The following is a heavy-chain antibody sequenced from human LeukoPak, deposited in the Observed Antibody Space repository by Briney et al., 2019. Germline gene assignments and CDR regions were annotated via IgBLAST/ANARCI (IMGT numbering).Heavy chain of an antibody. D-gene: IGHD2-2*01. CDR3: TKSTAPAGYYLDY. CDR2: ISYDGNDK. Sequence: GGSLGLSCAASGFTFSTYGMHWVRQAPGKGLEWVAIISYDGNDKDYADSVRGRFTISRDNSKNTLYPQMNSLRGEDTAVYYCTKSTAPAGYYLDYWGQGILVTVSS. J-gene: IGHJ4*02. V-gene: IGHV3-30*18. CDR1: GFTFSTYG.